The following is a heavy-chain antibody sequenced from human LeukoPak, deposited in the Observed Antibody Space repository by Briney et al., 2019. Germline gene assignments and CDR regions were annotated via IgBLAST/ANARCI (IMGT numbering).Heavy chain of an antibody. Sequence: SETLSLTCTVSGGSISSYYWSWIRQPPGKGLEWIGYIYYSGSTNYNPSLKSRVTISVDKSKNQFSLKLSSVTTADTAIYFCARAGAWQIDPWGQGTLVTVSS. J-gene: IGHJ5*02. CDR3: ARAGAWQIDP. V-gene: IGHV4-59*13. CDR2: IYYSGST. CDR1: GGSISSYY. D-gene: IGHD3-10*01.